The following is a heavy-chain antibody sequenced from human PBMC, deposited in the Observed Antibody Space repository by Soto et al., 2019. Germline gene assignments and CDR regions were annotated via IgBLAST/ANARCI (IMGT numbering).Heavy chain of an antibody. CDR2: ISGSGGST. V-gene: IGHV3-23*01. Sequence: GGSLRLSCAASGFTFSSYAMSWVRQAPGKGLEWVSAISGSGGSTYYADSVKGRFTISRDNSKNTLYLQMNSLRAEDTAVYYCAKPPPLGYCSGGSCYFDPWGQGTLVTVSS. D-gene: IGHD2-15*01. CDR1: GFTFSSYA. CDR3: AKPPPLGYCSGGSCYFDP. J-gene: IGHJ5*02.